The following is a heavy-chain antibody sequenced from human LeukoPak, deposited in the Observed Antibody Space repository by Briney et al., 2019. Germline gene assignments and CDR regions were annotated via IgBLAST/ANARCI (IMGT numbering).Heavy chain of an antibody. Sequence: GGSLRLSCAASGFTLSTYNTHWVRQAPGKGLEWVSSITSRSTYYADLVKGRFTISRDNAENSLYLQINSLRAEDTAVYYCARERVTTTPFDIWGQGTMVTVSS. V-gene: IGHV3-21*01. D-gene: IGHD5-12*01. CDR2: ITSRSTY. CDR1: GFTLSTYN. J-gene: IGHJ3*02. CDR3: ARERVTTTPFDI.